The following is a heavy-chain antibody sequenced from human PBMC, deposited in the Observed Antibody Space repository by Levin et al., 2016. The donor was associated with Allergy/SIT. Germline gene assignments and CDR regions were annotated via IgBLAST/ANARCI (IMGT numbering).Heavy chain of an antibody. CDR1: GFTFGNYE. Sequence: LSLTCAASGFTFGNYEMNWVRQAPGKGLEWISYISSTAKYTNAADSVKGRFTISRDNTKNSLYLEMKGLRAEDTATYYCARGCSGGSCYYTSFYYFDYWGQGALVTVST. CDR3: ARGCSGGSCYYTSFYYFDY. J-gene: IGHJ4*02. D-gene: IGHD2-15*01. CDR2: ISSTAKYT. V-gene: IGHV3-48*03.